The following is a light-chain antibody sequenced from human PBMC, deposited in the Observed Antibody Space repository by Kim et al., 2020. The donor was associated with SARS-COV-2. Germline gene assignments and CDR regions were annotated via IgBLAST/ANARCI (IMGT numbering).Light chain of an antibody. J-gene: IGLJ1*01. Sequence: QSVTISCTGSSSDVGSYNYVSWYQQHPGKAPKLIIFEVSKRPSGVPDRFSGSKSGNTASLTVSGLQAEDEADYYCNSHADKNTKVFGTGTKVTVL. CDR3: NSHADKNTKV. CDR1: SSDVGSYNY. CDR2: EVS. V-gene: IGLV2-8*01.